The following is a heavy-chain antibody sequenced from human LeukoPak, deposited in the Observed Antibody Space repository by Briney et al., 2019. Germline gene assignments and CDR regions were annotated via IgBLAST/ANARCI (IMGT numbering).Heavy chain of an antibody. CDR1: GFTFSSNA. D-gene: IGHD3-10*01. CDR2: ISGDGGST. J-gene: IGHJ4*02. Sequence: GGSLRLSCAASGFTFSSNAMSWVRQAPGKGLEWVSLISGDGGSTYYADSVKGRFTISRDNSKNSLYLQMNGLRTEDTALYYCAGGGNPYYFDYWGQGTLVTVSS. CDR3: AGGGNPYYFDY. V-gene: IGHV3-43*02.